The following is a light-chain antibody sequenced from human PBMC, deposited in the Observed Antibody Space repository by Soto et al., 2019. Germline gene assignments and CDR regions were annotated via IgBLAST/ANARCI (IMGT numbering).Light chain of an antibody. J-gene: IGKJ1*01. Sequence: DIQLTQSPSFLSASVGGRVTITCRASQGISSYLAWYQQKPGKAPKLLIYAASTLQSGVPSRFSGSGSGTEFTLTISSLQPEDFATYYCQQLNSDPQTWTFGQGTKVEIK. CDR3: QQLNSDPQTWT. CDR1: QGISSY. V-gene: IGKV1-9*01. CDR2: AAS.